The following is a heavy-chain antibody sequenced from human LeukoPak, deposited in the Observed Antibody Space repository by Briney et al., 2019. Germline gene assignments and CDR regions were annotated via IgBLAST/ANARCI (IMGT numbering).Heavy chain of an antibody. CDR3: ARGFSSGWFDY. V-gene: IGHV3-53*04. Sequence: GGSLRLSCAASGFTVSSNYMSWVRQAPGKGLEWVSVIYSGGSTYYADSVKGRFTISRHNSKNTLYLQMNSLRAEDTAAYYCARGFSSGWFDYWGQGTLVTVSS. CDR1: GFTVSSNY. CDR2: IYSGGST. D-gene: IGHD6-19*01. J-gene: IGHJ4*02.